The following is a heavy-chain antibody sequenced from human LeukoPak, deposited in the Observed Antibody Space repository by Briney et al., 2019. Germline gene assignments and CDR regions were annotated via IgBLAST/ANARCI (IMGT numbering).Heavy chain of an antibody. V-gene: IGHV3-23*01. CDR3: ANDWAWEPHDAFDI. Sequence: PGGSLRLSCAASGFTFSNYAMNWVRQAPGKGLERVSGISGSGGSTYYADSVKGHFTISRDNSKNTLYVQLNSLRAEDTAVYYCANDWAWEPHDAFDIWGQGTMVAVSS. D-gene: IGHD1-26*01. CDR1: GFTFSNYA. CDR2: ISGSGGST. J-gene: IGHJ3*02.